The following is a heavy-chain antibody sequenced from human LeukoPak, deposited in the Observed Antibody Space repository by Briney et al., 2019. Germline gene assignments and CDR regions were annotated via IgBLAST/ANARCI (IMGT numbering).Heavy chain of an antibody. V-gene: IGHV3-21*01. J-gene: IGHJ6*02. D-gene: IGHD6-19*01. Sequence: GRSLRLSCAASGFTFSTYTMNWVRQAPGKGLEWVSSMISSSGYIYYADSVKGRFTISRDNAKNSLYLQMNSLRAEDTAVYYCARTLIAVAGIDYYYGMDVWGQGTTVTVSS. CDR2: MISSSGYI. CDR3: ARTLIAVAGIDYYYGMDV. CDR1: GFTFSTYT.